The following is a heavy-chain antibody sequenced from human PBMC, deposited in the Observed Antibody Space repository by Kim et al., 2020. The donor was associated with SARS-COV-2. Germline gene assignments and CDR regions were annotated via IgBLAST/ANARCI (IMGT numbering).Heavy chain of an antibody. CDR1: GFTFSSYS. V-gene: IGHV3-21*01. Sequence: GGSLRLSRAASGFTFSSYSMNWVRQAPGKGLEWVSSISSSSSYIYYADSVKGRFTISRDNAKNSLYLQMNSLRAEDTAVYYCASPGPYCSSTSCYSYYYYGMEVWGQGTTVTVSS. J-gene: IGHJ6*02. D-gene: IGHD2-2*02. CDR2: ISSSSSYI. CDR3: ASPGPYCSSTSCYSYYYYGMEV.